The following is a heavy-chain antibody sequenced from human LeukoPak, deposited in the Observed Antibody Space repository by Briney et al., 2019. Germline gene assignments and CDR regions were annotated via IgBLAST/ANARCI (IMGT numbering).Heavy chain of an antibody. J-gene: IGHJ4*02. CDR3: AKDPSYGSGSYYTSSDY. D-gene: IGHD3-10*01. V-gene: IGHV3-30*18. CDR1: GFTFSSYG. CDR2: ISYDGSNK. Sequence: PGGSLRLSCAASGFTFSSYGMHWVRQAPGKGLEWVAVISYDGSNKYYADSVKGRFTISRDNSKNTLYLQMTSLRAEDTAVYYCAKDPSYGSGSYYTSSDYWGQGTLVTVSS.